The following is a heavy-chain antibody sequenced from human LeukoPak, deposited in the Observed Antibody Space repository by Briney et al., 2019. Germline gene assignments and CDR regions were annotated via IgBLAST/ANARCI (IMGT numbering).Heavy chain of an antibody. V-gene: IGHV4-30-4*01. CDR1: GGSISSGDYY. CDR3: DRPYYYDSRIDP. D-gene: IGHD3-22*01. J-gene: IGHJ5*02. CDR2: MYYSGST. Sequence: SQTLSLTCTVSGGSISSGDYYWSWIRQPPGKGLEWIAYMYYSGSTYYNPSLKSRVTMSADTSKNQLSLKLSSVTAADTAVYDCDRPYYYDSRIDPWGQGILVTVSS.